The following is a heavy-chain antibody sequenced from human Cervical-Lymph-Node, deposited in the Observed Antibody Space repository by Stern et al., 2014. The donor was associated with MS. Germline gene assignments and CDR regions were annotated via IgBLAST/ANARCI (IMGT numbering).Heavy chain of an antibody. CDR1: GFIFSSYG. V-gene: IGHV3-33*01. J-gene: IGHJ4*02. D-gene: IGHD2-2*01. Sequence: QVQLVQSGGGVVQPGRSLRLSCAASGFIFSSYGMHWVRQAPGKGLEWVGGIYYDGSKEFYADSVKGRFTISRDNSKNTMYLQMNSLRAEDTAVYYCARDVNGAPASGLDYWGQGILVTVSS. CDR2: IYYDGSKE. CDR3: ARDVNGAPASGLDY.